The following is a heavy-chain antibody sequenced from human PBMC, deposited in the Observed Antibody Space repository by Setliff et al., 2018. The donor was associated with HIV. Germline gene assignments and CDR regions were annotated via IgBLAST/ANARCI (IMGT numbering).Heavy chain of an antibody. CDR2: IRHSGYT. Sequence: PSETLSLTCNVSGGSIGSYHWAWIRQSPGKGLEYIGNIRHSGYTNYNPSLKSRLNMSVDTSNYQISLKLTAVTAADTAVYYCARGLTTESYGDYFDYWGLGAPVTVS. D-gene: IGHD1-1*01. V-gene: IGHV4-59*01. CDR3: ARGLTTESYGDYFDY. J-gene: IGHJ4*02. CDR1: GGSIGSYH.